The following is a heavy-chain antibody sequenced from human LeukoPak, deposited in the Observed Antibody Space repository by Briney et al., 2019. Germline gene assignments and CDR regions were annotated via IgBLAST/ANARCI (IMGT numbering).Heavy chain of an antibody. CDR3: ARSLWFGDLSRYYFDY. CDR1: GFTFSSYA. CDR2: IRSSSNTI. D-gene: IGHD3-10*01. J-gene: IGHJ4*02. V-gene: IGHV3-48*01. Sequence: GGSLRLSCAASGFTFSSYAMSWVRQAPGKGLEWVSYIRSSSNTIYYADSVQGRFTISRDNAKNLLYLQMNSLRAEDTAVYYCARSLWFGDLSRYYFDYWGQGTLVTVSP.